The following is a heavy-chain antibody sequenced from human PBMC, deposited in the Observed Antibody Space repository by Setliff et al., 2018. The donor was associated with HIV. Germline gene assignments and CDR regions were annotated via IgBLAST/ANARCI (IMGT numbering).Heavy chain of an antibody. D-gene: IGHD3-10*01. CDR1: GYTFISYA. V-gene: IGHV7-4-1*02. CDR3: ARDFGRFGELYSDY. J-gene: IGHJ4*02. Sequence: GASVQVSCKASGYTFISYAMNWVRQAPGQGLEWMGMINTNTGNPTYAQGFTGRFVFSLDTSVSTAYLQISSLKAEDTAVYHCARDFGRFGELYSDYWGQGTLVTVSS. CDR2: INTNTGNP.